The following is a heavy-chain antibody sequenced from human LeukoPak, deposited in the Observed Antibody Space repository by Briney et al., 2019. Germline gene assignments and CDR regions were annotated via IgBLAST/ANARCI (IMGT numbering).Heavy chain of an antibody. V-gene: IGHV1-18*01. D-gene: IGHD3-9*01. Sequence: ASVKVSCKASGYTFISYGISWVRQAPGQGLEWMGWISAYNGNTNYAQKLQGRVTMTTDTSTSTAYMELRSLRSDDTAVYYCARMSDILTGYYSHFDYWGQGTLVTVSS. J-gene: IGHJ4*02. CDR3: ARMSDILTGYYSHFDY. CDR2: ISAYNGNT. CDR1: GYTFISYG.